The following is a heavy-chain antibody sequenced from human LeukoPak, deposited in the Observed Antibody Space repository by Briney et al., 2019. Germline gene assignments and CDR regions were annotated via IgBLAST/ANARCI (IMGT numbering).Heavy chain of an antibody. Sequence: SETLSLTCSVPGDPISSYFGSWIRQPPGKGLEWLGYMHNGRYSNYNPSLKSRVTISGDTSKNQLSLKLTSVTAADTAVYYCAATIKRDYGDTNLDYWGQGTLVTVSS. CDR1: GDPISSYF. V-gene: IGHV4-59*01. D-gene: IGHD4/OR15-4a*01. CDR2: MHNGRYS. CDR3: AATIKRDYGDTNLDY. J-gene: IGHJ4*02.